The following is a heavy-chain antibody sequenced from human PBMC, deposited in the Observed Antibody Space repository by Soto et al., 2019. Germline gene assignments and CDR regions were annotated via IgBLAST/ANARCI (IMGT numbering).Heavy chain of an antibody. CDR1: GFSFSTYS. V-gene: IGHV3-23*04. J-gene: IGHJ3*02. CDR2: ITDTGGTT. CDR3: AKCMQAYWNYDAQHI. Sequence: EVKLVESGGGLEQPGGSLRLSCAGSGFSFSTYSMSWVRQAPGKGLEWVAHITDTGGTTYYADSVKGRFTISRDTSRNILYLKINSLRAEDTALYYCAKCMQAYWNYDAQHIWGRGTVVTVSS. D-gene: IGHD1-7*01.